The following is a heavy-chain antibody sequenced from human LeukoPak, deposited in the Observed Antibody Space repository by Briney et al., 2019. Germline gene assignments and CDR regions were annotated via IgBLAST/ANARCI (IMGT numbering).Heavy chain of an antibody. J-gene: IGHJ4*02. CDR1: GYTFTGYY. Sequence: EASVKVSCKASGYTFTGYYMHWVRQAPGQGLEWMGWINPNSGGTNYAQKFQGRVTMTRDTSISTAYMELSRLRSDDTAVYYCARDSDSSGWSPADYWGQGTLVTASS. D-gene: IGHD6-19*01. CDR2: INPNSGGT. V-gene: IGHV1-2*02. CDR3: ARDSDSSGWSPADY.